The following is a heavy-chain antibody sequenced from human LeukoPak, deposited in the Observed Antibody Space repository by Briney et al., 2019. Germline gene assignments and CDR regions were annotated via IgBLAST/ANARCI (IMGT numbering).Heavy chain of an antibody. CDR3: ARCPGWAHFDY. D-gene: IGHD1-26*01. CDR2: ISSSGRAI. J-gene: IGHJ4*02. Sequence: GGSLRLSCAGSGFTFSSYEMNWVRQAPGKGLEWVSYISSSGRAIYYADSVKGRFTVSRDNAKNSLYLQMNSLRAEDTAVYYCARCPGWAHFDYWGQGTLITVSS. CDR1: GFTFSSYE. V-gene: IGHV3-48*03.